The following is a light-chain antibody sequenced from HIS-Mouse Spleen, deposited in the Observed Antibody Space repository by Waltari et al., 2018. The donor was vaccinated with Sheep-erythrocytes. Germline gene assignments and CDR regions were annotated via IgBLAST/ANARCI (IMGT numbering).Light chain of an antibody. CDR2: DAS. CDR1: QDISNY. Sequence: SQMTKSPSSLSASVGDRVTITCQASQDISNYLNWYQQKPGKAPKLLIYDASNLETGVPSRFSGSGSGTDFTFTISSLQPEDIATYYCQQYDNLPLTFGGGTKVEIK. V-gene: IGKV1-33*01. CDR3: QQYDNLPLT. J-gene: IGKJ4*01.